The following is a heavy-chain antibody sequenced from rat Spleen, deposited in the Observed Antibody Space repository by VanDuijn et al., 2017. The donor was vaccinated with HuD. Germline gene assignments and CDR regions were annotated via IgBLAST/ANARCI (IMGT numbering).Heavy chain of an antibody. V-gene: IGHV5-25*01. Sequence: EVQVVESGGGLVQPGRSMKLSCAASGFTFSNYYMAWVRQAPTKGLAWVASISTSGVNTYYRDSVKGRFTISRDNAKNTLNLQMDSLRSEDTATYYCVRHGETYYSPDYFDFWGPGTMVTVSS. CDR3: VRHGETYYSPDYFDF. CDR2: ISTSGVNT. CDR1: GFTFSNYY. D-gene: IGHD1-1*01. J-gene: IGHJ1*01.